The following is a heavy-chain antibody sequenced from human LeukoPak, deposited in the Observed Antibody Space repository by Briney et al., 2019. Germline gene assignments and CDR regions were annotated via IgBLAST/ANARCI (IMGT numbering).Heavy chain of an antibody. V-gene: IGHV1-2*02. CDR2: MNPNSGGT. J-gene: IGHJ4*02. D-gene: IGHD6-19*01. CDR3: WRPDDRSDEVAGLDY. Sequence: ASVKVSFKASSYTFTGYYMHWVRQPQGQGLERMGWMNPNSGGTNNAQKFQARVTMTRDTTISKAYMELSRLRSADEAAYYFWRPDDRSDEVAGLDYWGQGTLVTVSS. CDR1: SYTFTGYY.